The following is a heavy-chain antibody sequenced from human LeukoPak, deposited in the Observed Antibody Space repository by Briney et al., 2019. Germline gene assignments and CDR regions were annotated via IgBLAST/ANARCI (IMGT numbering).Heavy chain of an antibody. V-gene: IGHV3-30*02. J-gene: IGHJ4*02. CDR2: IRFDGSNE. Sequence: PGGSLRLSCAASGFTFSTFGMHWVRQAPGKGLEWVAFIRFDGSNEYYADSVKGRFTISRDNSKNTLYLQMNGLRAEDTAVYYCAKSDQRPPDYWGQGTLVTVSS. CDR1: GFTFSTFG. CDR3: AKSDQRPPDY. D-gene: IGHD2-2*01.